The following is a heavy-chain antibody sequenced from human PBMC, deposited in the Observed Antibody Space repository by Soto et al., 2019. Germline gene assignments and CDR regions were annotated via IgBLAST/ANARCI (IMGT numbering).Heavy chain of an antibody. CDR2: MNPNSGNT. V-gene: IGHV1-8*01. Sequence: ASVKVSCKASGYTFTSYDINWVRQATGQGLEWMGWMNPNSGNTGYAQKFQGRVTMTRNTSISTAYMELSSLRSEDTAVYYCARGDSSSWYVHDAFDIWGQGTMVTVSS. CDR3: ARGDSSSWYVHDAFDI. D-gene: IGHD6-13*01. CDR1: GYTFTSYD. J-gene: IGHJ3*02.